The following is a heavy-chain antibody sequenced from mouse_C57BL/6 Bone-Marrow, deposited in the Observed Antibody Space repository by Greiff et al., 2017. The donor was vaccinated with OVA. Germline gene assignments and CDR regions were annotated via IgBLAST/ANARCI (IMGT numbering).Heavy chain of an antibody. Sequence: EVQLQESGAELVRPGASVKLSCTASGFNIKDYYMHWVKQRPEQGLEWIGRIDPEDGATESAPKFQGKATITADTSSNTAYLQLSSLTSEDTAVYYCTRGVFAWFAYWGQGTLVTVSA. CDR2: IDPEDGAT. D-gene: IGHD2-10*02. CDR3: TRGVFAWFAY. J-gene: IGHJ3*01. CDR1: GFNIKDYY. V-gene: IGHV14-1*01.